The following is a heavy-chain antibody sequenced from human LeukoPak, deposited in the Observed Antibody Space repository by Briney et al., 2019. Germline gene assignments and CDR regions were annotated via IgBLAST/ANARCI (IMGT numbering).Heavy chain of an antibody. Sequence: GGSLRLSCAATGFTFSSYAMSWVRQAPGKGLEWVSAISGSGGSTYYADSVKGRFTISRDNSKNTLYLQMNSLRAEDTAVYYCAKDRGWLRLFDYWGQGTLVTVSS. CDR1: GFTFSSYA. CDR3: AKDRGWLRLFDY. J-gene: IGHJ4*02. V-gene: IGHV3-23*01. CDR2: ISGSGGST. D-gene: IGHD5-12*01.